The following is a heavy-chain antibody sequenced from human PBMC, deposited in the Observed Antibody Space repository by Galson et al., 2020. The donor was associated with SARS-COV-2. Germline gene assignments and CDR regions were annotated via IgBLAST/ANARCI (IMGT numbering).Heavy chain of an antibody. CDR3: ARGYDYYGSGSSDFDY. J-gene: IGHJ4*02. V-gene: IGHV1-3*01. D-gene: IGHD3-10*01. CDR2: INAGNGNT. CDR1: GYTFTSYA. Sequence: ASVKVSCKASGYTFTSYAMHWVRQAPGQRLEWMGWINAGNGNTKYSQKFQGRVTITRDTSASTAYMELSSLRYEDTAVYYCARGYDYYGSGSSDFDYWGQGTLVTVSS.